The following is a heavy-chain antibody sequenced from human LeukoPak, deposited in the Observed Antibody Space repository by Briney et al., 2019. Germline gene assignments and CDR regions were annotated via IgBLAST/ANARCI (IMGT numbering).Heavy chain of an antibody. D-gene: IGHD1-7*01. CDR1: GGTFSSYA. CDR3: ARMDNWNYRGRYFDY. V-gene: IGHV1-69*05. J-gene: IGHJ4*02. CDR2: IIPIFGTA. Sequence: GASVKVSCKASGGTFSSYAISWVRQAPGQGLEWMGGIIPIFGTANYAQKFQGRVTITTDESTSTAYMGLSSLRSEDTAVYYCARMDNWNYRGRYFDYWGQGTLVTVSS.